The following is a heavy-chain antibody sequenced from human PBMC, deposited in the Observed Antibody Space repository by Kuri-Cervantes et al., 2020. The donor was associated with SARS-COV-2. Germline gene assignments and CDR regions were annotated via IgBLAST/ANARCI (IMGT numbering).Heavy chain of an antibody. D-gene: IGHD4-23*01. CDR1: GFTFGSYA. Sequence: GGSLRLSCAASGFTFGSYAMHWVRQAPGKGLEWVAVISYDGSNKYYADSVKGRFTISRDNSKNTLYLQMNSLRAEDTAVYYCAREAVVLDYWGQGTLVTVSS. J-gene: IGHJ4*02. V-gene: IGHV3-30-3*01. CDR3: AREAVVLDY. CDR2: ISYDGSNK.